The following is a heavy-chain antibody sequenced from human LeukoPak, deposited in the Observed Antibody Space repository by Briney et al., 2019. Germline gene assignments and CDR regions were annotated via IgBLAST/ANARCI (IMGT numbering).Heavy chain of an antibody. Sequence: ASVKVSCKASGYTFTNDDINWVRQATGQGLEWMGWMNPNSGNTGYAQKFQGRVTMTRNTSISTAYMELSSLRSEDTAVYYCARDQTSGNWFDPWGQGTLVTVSS. V-gene: IGHV1-8*02. J-gene: IGHJ5*02. CDR1: GYTFTNDD. CDR2: MNPNSGNT. CDR3: ARDQTSGNWFDP. D-gene: IGHD1-26*01.